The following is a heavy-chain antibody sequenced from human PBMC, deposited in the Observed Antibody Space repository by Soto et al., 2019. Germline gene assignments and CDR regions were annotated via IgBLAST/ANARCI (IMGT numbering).Heavy chain of an antibody. J-gene: IGHJ4*01. D-gene: IGHD6-19*01. Sequence: LSLTCAVSGGSISSGGYSWSWIRQPPGKGLEWIGYIYHSGSTYYNPSLKSRVTISVDTSNNQLSLKLRSVTAADTAVYYCARHDGFSSGWIFDYWGHGTLVTVSS. CDR2: IYHSGST. CDR1: GGSISSGGYS. V-gene: IGHV4-30-2*01. CDR3: ARHDGFSSGWIFDY.